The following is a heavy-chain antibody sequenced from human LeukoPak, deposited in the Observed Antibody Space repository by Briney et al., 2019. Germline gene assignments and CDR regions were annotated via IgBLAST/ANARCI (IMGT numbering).Heavy chain of an antibody. V-gene: IGHV4-39*01. Sequence: SETLSLTCTVSGGSISSSSYYWGWIRQPPGKGLEWIGSIYYSGSTYYNPSLKSRVTISVDTSKNQFPLKLSSVTAADTAVYYCARQGDLASYGDYLATNYWGQGTLVTVSS. CDR2: IYYSGST. J-gene: IGHJ4*02. CDR3: ARQGDLASYGDYLATNY. D-gene: IGHD4-17*01. CDR1: GGSISSSSYY.